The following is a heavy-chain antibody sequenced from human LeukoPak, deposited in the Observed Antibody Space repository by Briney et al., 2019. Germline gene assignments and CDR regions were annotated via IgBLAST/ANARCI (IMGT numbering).Heavy chain of an antibody. CDR3: ARNGGDSSGYYFNY. J-gene: IGHJ4*02. Sequence: SETLSLTCTVSGGSISSSSYYWGWIRQPPGKGLEWIGSIYYSGSTYYNPSLKSRVTISVDTSKNQFSLKLSSVTAADTAVYYCARNGGDSSGYYFNYWGQGTLVTVSS. V-gene: IGHV4-39*07. D-gene: IGHD3-22*01. CDR1: GGSISSSSYY. CDR2: IYYSGST.